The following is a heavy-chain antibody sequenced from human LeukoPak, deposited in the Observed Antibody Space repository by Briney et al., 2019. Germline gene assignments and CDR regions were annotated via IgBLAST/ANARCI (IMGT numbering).Heavy chain of an antibody. D-gene: IGHD2-21*02. J-gene: IGHJ3*02. CDR2: IRSTGSST. CDR1: GFTFRDYY. Sequence: GGSLRLSCTASGFTFRDYYVTWIRQAPGKGLEWVSYIRSTGSSTAYADSVKGRFAISRDNAKNTLYLQMNSLRAEDTAVYYCASPAYCGGDCYGAFDMWGQGTMVTVSS. V-gene: IGHV3-11*04. CDR3: ASPAYCGGDCYGAFDM.